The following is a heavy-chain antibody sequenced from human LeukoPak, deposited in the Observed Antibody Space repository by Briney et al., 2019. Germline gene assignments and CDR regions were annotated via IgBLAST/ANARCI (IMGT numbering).Heavy chain of an antibody. V-gene: IGHV3-21*01. Sequence: GGSLRLSCAASGFTFSNYSMSWVRQAPGKGLEWVSSISSSGSYIYYADSVKGRFTISRDNAKNSLYLHMNCLRAEDTAVYYCARVSYSSGWHADFDYRGQGTLVTVSS. CDR2: ISSSGSYI. J-gene: IGHJ4*02. D-gene: IGHD6-19*01. CDR1: GFTFSNYS. CDR3: ARVSYSSGWHADFDY.